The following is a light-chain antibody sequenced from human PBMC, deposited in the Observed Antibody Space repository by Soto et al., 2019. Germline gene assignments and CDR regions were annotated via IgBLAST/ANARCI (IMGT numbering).Light chain of an antibody. Sequence: QSVLIQPPSASGTPGQRVTISCSGSSSNIGSNYVYWFQQLPGAAPKLLIYRNNQRPSGVPDRFSGSRSGTSASLASSGLRSEDGADYYCATWEDNLTARVFGGGTKRTVL. CDR1: SSNIGSNY. CDR3: ATWEDNLTARV. V-gene: IGLV1-47*01. CDR2: RNN. J-gene: IGLJ3*02.